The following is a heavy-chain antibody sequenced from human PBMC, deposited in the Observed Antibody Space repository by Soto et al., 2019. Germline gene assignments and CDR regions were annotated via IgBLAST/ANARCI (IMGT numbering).Heavy chain of an antibody. Sequence: PSETLSLTCAVYGGSFSCYYWSWIRQPPGKGLEWIGEINHSGSTDYNPSLKSRVTISVDTSKNQFSLKLSSVTAADTAVYYCARGGRYCSSTSCYNYYYYYGMDVWGQGTTVTVSS. CDR2: INHSGST. J-gene: IGHJ6*02. V-gene: IGHV4-34*01. D-gene: IGHD2-2*02. CDR3: ARGGRYCSSTSCYNYYYYYGMDV. CDR1: GGSFSCYY.